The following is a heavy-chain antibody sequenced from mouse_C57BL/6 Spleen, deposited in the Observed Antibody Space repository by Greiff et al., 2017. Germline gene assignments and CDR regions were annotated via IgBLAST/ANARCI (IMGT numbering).Heavy chain of an antibody. D-gene: IGHD2-4*01. J-gene: IGHJ3*01. V-gene: IGHV1-81*01. CDR1: GYTFTSYG. CDR2: IYPRSGNT. CDR3: AREGAYDYDRGFAC. Sequence: QVQLKESGAELARPGASVKLSCKASGYTFTSYGISWVKQRTGQGLEWIGEIYPRSGNTYYNEKFKGKATLTADKSSSTAYMELRSLTSEDSAVYFCAREGAYDYDRGFACWGQGTLVTVAA.